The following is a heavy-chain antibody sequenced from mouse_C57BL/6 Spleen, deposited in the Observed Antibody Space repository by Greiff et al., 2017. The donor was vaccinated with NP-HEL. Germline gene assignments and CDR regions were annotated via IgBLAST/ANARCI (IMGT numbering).Heavy chain of an antibody. CDR2: IYPGDGDT. CDR1: GYAFSSYW. J-gene: IGHJ2*01. CDR3: ARSSAVVAHDY. V-gene: IGHV1-80*01. Sequence: QVQLQQSGAELVKPGASVKISCKASGYAFSSYWMNWVKQRPGKGLEWIGQIYPGDGDTNYNGKFKGKATLTADKSSSTAYMQLSSLTSEDSAVYFCARSSAVVAHDYWGQGTTLTVSS. D-gene: IGHD1-1*01.